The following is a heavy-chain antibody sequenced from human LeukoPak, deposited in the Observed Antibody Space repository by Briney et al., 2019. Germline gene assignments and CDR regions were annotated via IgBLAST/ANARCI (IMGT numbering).Heavy chain of an antibody. CDR3: ASGSLVRGVMDFDH. CDR2: INQSGRA. Sequence: SETLSLTCAVYGGSSSGYYWIWFRQPPGKGLEWIGEINQSGRAYYNPSLKSRVTISIETSENQSFLKMNSVTAADTAVYYCASGSLVRGVMDFDHWGQGTLVTVSS. CDR1: GGSSSGYY. D-gene: IGHD3-10*01. V-gene: IGHV4-34*01. J-gene: IGHJ4*02.